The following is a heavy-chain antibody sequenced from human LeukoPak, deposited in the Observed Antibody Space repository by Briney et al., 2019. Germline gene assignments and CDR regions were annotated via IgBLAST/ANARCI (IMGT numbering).Heavy chain of an antibody. CDR1: GGSISSGSYY. Sequence: SETLSLTCTVSGGSISSGSYYWSWIRQPAGKGLEWIGRIYTSGSTNYNPSLKSRVTISVDTSKYQFSLKLSSVTAADTAVYYCARDYRVYYYDSSGLDYWGQGTLVTVSS. J-gene: IGHJ4*02. D-gene: IGHD3-22*01. V-gene: IGHV4-61*02. CDR3: ARDYRVYYYDSSGLDY. CDR2: IYTSGST.